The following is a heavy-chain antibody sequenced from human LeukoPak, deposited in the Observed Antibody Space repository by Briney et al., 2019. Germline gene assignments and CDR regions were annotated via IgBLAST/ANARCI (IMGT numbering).Heavy chain of an antibody. D-gene: IGHD2-2*01. V-gene: IGHV3-74*01. CDR2: IISDGSST. Sequence: GGTLRLACAASGCTFSSYCMHWVRQAPGKGLVWVSRIISDGSSTSYADSVKGRFTISRDNAKNTLYLQMNSLRAEDTAVYYCARGGYCSSTSCSHYYCSTLDVWGQG. J-gene: IGHJ6*02. CDR1: GCTFSSYC. CDR3: ARGGYCSSTSCSHYYCSTLDV.